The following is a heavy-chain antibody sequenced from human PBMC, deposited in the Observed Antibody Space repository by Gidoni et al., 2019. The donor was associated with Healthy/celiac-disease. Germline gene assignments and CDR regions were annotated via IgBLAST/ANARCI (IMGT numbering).Heavy chain of an antibody. CDR1: GGTFSSYA. J-gene: IGHJ5*02. CDR2: IIPIFGTA. Sequence: QEQLVQSGAEVKKPGSSVKVSCKASGGTFSSYAISWVRQAPGQGLEWMGGIIPIFGTANYAQKFQGRVTITADESTSTAYMELSSLRSEDTAVYYCARSPGYCSGGSCLNWFDPWGQGTLVTVSS. D-gene: IGHD2-15*01. CDR3: ARSPGYCSGGSCLNWFDP. V-gene: IGHV1-69*01.